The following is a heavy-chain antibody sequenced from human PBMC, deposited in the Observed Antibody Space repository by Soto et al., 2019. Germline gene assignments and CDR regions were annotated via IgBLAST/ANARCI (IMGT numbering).Heavy chain of an antibody. D-gene: IGHD3-10*01. CDR3: ARDRDGSGYFDY. CDR2: ISSSSSYI. V-gene: IGHV3-21*01. Sequence: PGGSLRLSCAASGFTFSSYSMNWVRQAPGKGLEWVSSISSSSSYIYYADSVKGRFTISRDNAKNSLYLQMNSLRAEDTAVYYCARDRDGSGYFDYWGQGTLVTVSS. J-gene: IGHJ4*02. CDR1: GFTFSSYS.